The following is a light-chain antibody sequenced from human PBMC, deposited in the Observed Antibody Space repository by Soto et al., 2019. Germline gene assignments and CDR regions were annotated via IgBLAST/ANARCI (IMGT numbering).Light chain of an antibody. J-gene: IGLJ2*01. CDR1: SSDVGSYNL. V-gene: IGLV2-23*01. CDR2: DDN. CDR3: CSYAGSSTLV. Sequence: QPVLTQPASVSGSPGQSITISCTGTSSDVGSYNLVSWYQQHPGKAPKLMIYDDNKRPSGVSNRFSGSKSGNTASLTISGLQAEDEADYHCCSYAGSSTLVFGGGTKLTVL.